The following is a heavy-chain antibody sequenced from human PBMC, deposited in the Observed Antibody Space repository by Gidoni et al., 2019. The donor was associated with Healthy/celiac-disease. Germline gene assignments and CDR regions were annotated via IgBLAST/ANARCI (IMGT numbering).Heavy chain of an antibody. Sequence: QVQLQQWGAGLLKPSETLSLTCAVYGGSFSGYYWSWIRQPPGKGLDWIGEINHSGSTNYNPSLKSRVTISVDTSKNQFSLKLSSVTAADTAVYYCARGLYTAMFRFDYWGQGTLVTVSS. V-gene: IGHV4-34*01. CDR3: ARGLYTAMFRFDY. CDR2: INHSGST. CDR1: GGSFSGYY. D-gene: IGHD5-18*01. J-gene: IGHJ4*02.